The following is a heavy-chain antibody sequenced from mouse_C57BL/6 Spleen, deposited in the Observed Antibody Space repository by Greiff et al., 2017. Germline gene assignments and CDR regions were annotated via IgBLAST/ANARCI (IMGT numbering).Heavy chain of an antibody. CDR3: ASWGVSSSMDY. Sequence: QVQLQQPGAELVKPGASVKLSCKASGYTFTSYWMQWVKQRPGQGLEWIGEIDPSDSYTNYNQKFKGKATLTVDKSSSTAYMQLSSLTSEDSAVYYCASWGVSSSMDYWGQGTSVTVSS. J-gene: IGHJ4*01. CDR2: IDPSDSYT. D-gene: IGHD1-1*01. CDR1: GYTFTSYW. V-gene: IGHV1-50*01.